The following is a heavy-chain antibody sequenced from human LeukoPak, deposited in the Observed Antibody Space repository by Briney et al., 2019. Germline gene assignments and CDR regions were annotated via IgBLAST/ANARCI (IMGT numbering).Heavy chain of an antibody. J-gene: IGHJ4*02. CDR2: IYYSGST. Sequence: SQTLSLTCTVSGGSISSGGYYWSWIRQHPGKGLEWIGYIYYSGSTYYNPSLKSRVTISVDTSKNQFSLKLSSVTAADTAVYYCAREDYDYFALDYWGQGTLVTVSS. CDR1: GGSISSGGYY. CDR3: AREDYDYFALDY. D-gene: IGHD3-3*01. V-gene: IGHV4-31*03.